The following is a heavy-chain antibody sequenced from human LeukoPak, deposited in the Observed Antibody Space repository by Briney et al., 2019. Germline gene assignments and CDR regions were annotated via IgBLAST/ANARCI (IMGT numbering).Heavy chain of an antibody. CDR3: AISLGFFVYYFDY. J-gene: IGHJ4*02. Sequence: PSETLSLTCTVSSGSISSTSYYWGWIRQPPGKGLEWIGSIYYSGSTYYNPSLKSRVTISVDTSKNQFSLKLSSVTAADTAVYYCAISLGFFVYYFDYWGQGTLVTVSS. V-gene: IGHV4-39*01. CDR2: IYYSGST. CDR1: SGSISSTSYY. D-gene: IGHD2-21*01.